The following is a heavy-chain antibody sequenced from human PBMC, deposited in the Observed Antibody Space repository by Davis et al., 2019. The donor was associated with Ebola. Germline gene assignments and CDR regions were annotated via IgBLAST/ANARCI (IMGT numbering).Heavy chain of an antibody. Sequence: SVKVSCRVSGGTLNIYTLSWVRQAPGQGLEWMGRIITLLGTADYAQKFQGRVTISADKSATTFYMELSRLRSDDTAVYYCARPGKDCSGGGCFGYWGQGTLVTVSS. CDR3: ARPGKDCSGGGCFGY. CDR2: IITLLGTA. V-gene: IGHV1-69*08. D-gene: IGHD2-15*01. CDR1: GGTLNIYT. J-gene: IGHJ4*02.